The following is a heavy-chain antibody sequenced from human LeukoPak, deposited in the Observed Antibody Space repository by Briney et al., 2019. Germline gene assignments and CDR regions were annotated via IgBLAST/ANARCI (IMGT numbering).Heavy chain of an antibody. Sequence: GASVKVSCKASGGTFSSYAISWVRQAPGQGLEWMGGIIPIFGTANYAQKFQGRVTITADESTSTAYMELSSLRSEDTAVYYCARDSDCSSTSCYISGYFDYWGQGTLVTVSS. CDR1: GGTFSSYA. CDR3: ARDSDCSSTSCYISGYFDY. V-gene: IGHV1-69*13. J-gene: IGHJ4*02. D-gene: IGHD2-2*02. CDR2: IIPIFGTA.